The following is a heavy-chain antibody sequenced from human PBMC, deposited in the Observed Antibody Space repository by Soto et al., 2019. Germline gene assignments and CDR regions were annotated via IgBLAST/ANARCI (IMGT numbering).Heavy chain of an antibody. CDR3: ASLYYYAGLDY. D-gene: IGHD3-10*01. Sequence: SETLSLTCVVSGGSLSDYVWSWIRQPPGKALEWIGKINHSGSTYYNPSLKSRVTISVDTSKNQFSLKLSSVTAADTAVYYCASLYYYAGLDYWGQGTLVTVSS. J-gene: IGHJ4*02. CDR2: INHSGST. CDR1: GGSLSDYV. V-gene: IGHV4-34*01.